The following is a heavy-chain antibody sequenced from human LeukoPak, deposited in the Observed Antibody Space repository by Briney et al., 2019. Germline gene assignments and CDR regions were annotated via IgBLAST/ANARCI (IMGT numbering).Heavy chain of an antibody. J-gene: IGHJ4*02. V-gene: IGHV4-4*07. CDR1: GGSIGNYY. CDR3: ARDFYGDDDHHPFDY. CDR2: IYASGST. D-gene: IGHD2/OR15-2a*01. Sequence: SETLSLTCSVSGGSIGNYYWNWLRQPAGKGLEWIGRIYASGSTNYNPSLKSRVTISMDKSKNHFSLNLKSVTAADTAFYYCARDFYGDDDHHPFDYWGQGIQVTVSS.